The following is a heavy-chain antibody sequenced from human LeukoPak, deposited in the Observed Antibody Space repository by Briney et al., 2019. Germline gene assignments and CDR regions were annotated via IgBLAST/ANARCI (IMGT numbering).Heavy chain of an antibody. CDR2: ISSSSSYI. CDR1: GFTFSSYS. J-gene: IGHJ5*02. V-gene: IGHV3-21*01. D-gene: IGHD2-2*02. Sequence: GGSLRLSCAASGFTFSSYSMNWVRQAPGKGLEWVSSISSSSSYIYYADSVKGRFTISRDNAKNSLYLQMNSLRAEDTAVYYCARTSQTQDIVVVPAAIRGFDPWSQGTLVTVSS. CDR3: ARTSQTQDIVVVPAAIRGFDP.